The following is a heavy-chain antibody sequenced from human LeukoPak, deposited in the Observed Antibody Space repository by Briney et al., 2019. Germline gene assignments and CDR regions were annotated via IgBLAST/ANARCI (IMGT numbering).Heavy chain of an antibody. CDR1: GGTFSSYA. D-gene: IGHD3-16*02. Sequence: SVKVSCKASGGTFSSYAISWVRQAPGQGLERMGGIIPIFGTANYAQKFQGRVTITTDESTSTAYMELSSLRSEDTAVYYCARSSPQEFSEFDYWGQGTLVTVSS. CDR2: IIPIFGTA. J-gene: IGHJ4*02. CDR3: ARSSPQEFSEFDY. V-gene: IGHV1-69*05.